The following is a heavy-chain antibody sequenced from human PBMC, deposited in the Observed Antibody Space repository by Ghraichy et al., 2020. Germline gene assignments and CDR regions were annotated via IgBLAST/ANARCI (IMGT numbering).Heavy chain of an antibody. CDR3: TRVRSIAAAGTRFFDY. Sequence: LSLTCAASGFTFSNAWMSWVRQAPGKGLEWVGRIKSKTDGGTTDYAAPVKGRFTISRDDSKNTLYLQMNSLKTEDTAVYYCTRVRSIAAAGTRFFDYWGQGTLVTVSS. CDR2: IKSKTDGGTT. J-gene: IGHJ4*02. V-gene: IGHV3-15*01. D-gene: IGHD6-13*01. CDR1: GFTFSNAW.